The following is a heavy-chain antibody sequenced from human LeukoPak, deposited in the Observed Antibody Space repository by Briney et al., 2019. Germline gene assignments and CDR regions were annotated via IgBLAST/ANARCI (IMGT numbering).Heavy chain of an antibody. D-gene: IGHD4-11*01. J-gene: IGHJ6*02. CDR2: ISAYNGNT. CDR3: AREVYDNSNYGSPPPYYYYGMDV. V-gene: IGHV1-18*01. CDR1: GYTFTSYG. Sequence: ASVKVSCKASGYTFTSYGISWVRQAPGQGLEWMGWISAYNGNTNYAQKFQGRVTITADKSTSTAYMELSSLRSEDTAVYYCAREVYDNSNYGSPPPYYYYGMDVWGQGTTVTVSS.